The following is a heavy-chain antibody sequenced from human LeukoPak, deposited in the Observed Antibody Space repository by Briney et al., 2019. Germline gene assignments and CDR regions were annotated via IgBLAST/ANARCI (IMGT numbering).Heavy chain of an antibody. J-gene: IGHJ3*02. D-gene: IGHD1-14*01. Sequence: SETLSLTCTVSGYSISSGYYWGWIRQPPGKGLEWIGSIYHSGSTYYNPSLKSRVTISVDTSKNQFSLKLSSVTAADTAVYYCARVGNLAGDAFDIWGQGTMVTVSS. V-gene: IGHV4-38-2*02. CDR1: GYSISSGYY. CDR2: IYHSGST. CDR3: ARVGNLAGDAFDI.